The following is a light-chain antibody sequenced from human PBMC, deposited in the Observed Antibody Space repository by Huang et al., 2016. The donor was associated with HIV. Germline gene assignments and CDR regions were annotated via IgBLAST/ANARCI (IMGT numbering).Light chain of an antibody. CDR1: QDISNY. CDR2: DAS. Sequence: DIQMTQSPSSLSASVGDRVTITCQASQDISNYLNWYQQKPGKAPKHLIYDASNLETVVPSRLSGSGSGTDFTFTISSLQPEDIATYYCQQYDNLPLTFGGGTKVEIK. V-gene: IGKV1-33*01. J-gene: IGKJ4*01. CDR3: QQYDNLPLT.